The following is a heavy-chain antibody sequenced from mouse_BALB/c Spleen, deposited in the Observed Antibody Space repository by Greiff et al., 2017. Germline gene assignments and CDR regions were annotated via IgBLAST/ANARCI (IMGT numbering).Heavy chain of an antibody. CDR1: GYTFTSYW. V-gene: IGHV1S41*01. CDR2: IAPGSGST. CDR3: ARSDYYGSTTLVDY. Sequence: DLVKPGASVKLSCKASGYTFTSYWINWIKQRPGQGLEWIGRIAPGSGSTYYNEMFKGKATLTVDTSSSTAYIQLSSLSSEDSAVYFCARSDYYGSTTLVDYWGQGTTRTVSS. J-gene: IGHJ2*01. D-gene: IGHD1-1*01.